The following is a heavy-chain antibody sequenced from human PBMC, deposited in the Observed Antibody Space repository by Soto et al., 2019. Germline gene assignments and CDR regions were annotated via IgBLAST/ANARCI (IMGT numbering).Heavy chain of an antibody. Sequence: SETLSLTCTVSGGSVSTGMKYWGWVRQPPGKALEFIGYMYKTGETLLNSSLKSRVTLSMETSKNQFSLTLSSVTAADTAVYFCMKAHESGDFLGMSVWGPGTTVTAP. J-gene: IGHJ6*02. CDR2: MYKTGET. V-gene: IGHV4-61*01. D-gene: IGHD3-10*01. CDR1: GGSVSTGMKY. CDR3: MKAHESGDFLGMSV.